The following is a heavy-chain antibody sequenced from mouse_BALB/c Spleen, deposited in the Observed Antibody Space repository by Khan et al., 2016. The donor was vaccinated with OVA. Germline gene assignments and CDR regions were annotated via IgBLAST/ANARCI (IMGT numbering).Heavy chain of an antibody. Sequence: EVQLQESGPGLVKPSQSLSLTCSVSGYSITSGYYWNLIRQFPGNLLELMGYISYDGSNNYNPSLKNRTSITRDTSKNQFFLKLNSVTTEDTAAYYCERGYDYDYTMDYYGQGASVTVAS. V-gene: IGHV3-6*02. CDR2: ISYDGSN. CDR1: GYSITSGYY. D-gene: IGHD2-4*01. CDR3: ERGYDYDYTMDY. J-gene: IGHJ4*01.